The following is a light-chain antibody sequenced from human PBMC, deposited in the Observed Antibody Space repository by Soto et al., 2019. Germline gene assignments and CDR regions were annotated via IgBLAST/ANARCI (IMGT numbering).Light chain of an antibody. CDR1: QSVSSTY. Sequence: EIVLTQSPGTLSLSPRERATLSCRASQSVSSTYLAWYQQKLGQAPRLLIYGASSRATGIPDRFSGSGSGTDFTLTISRLEPEDFAVYYCQQYGSSPRTFGQGTKVEIK. CDR3: QQYGSSPRT. J-gene: IGKJ1*01. V-gene: IGKV3-20*01. CDR2: GAS.